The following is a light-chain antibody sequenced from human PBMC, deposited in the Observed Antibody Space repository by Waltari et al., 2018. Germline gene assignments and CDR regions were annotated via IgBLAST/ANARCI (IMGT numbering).Light chain of an antibody. V-gene: IGLV3-1*01. J-gene: IGLJ3*02. CDR3: QACDLTSAL. CDR1: QLGNKF. CDR2: QDM. Sequence: SYDLTQPPSVSVSPGQTATITCSASQLGNKFVCWYQPKAGQSPLLVIYQDMKRPTGIPERFSGSNSGNTATLTISGAQAVDEADYYCQACDLTSALFGGGTKLTVL.